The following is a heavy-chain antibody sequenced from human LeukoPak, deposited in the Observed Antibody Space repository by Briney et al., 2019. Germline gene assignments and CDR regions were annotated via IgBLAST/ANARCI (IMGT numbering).Heavy chain of an antibody. Sequence: GGSLRLSCAASGFTFSSYGMHWLRQAPDKGLEWVAVISYEGSSKYYTDSVKGRFTISRDNSKNTLYLQMNSLGAEDTAVYYCAKGERAYSGYDVGDYWGQGTLVTVSS. J-gene: IGHJ4*02. V-gene: IGHV3-30*18. CDR2: ISYEGSSK. CDR1: GFTFSSYG. CDR3: AKGERAYSGYDVGDY. D-gene: IGHD5-12*01.